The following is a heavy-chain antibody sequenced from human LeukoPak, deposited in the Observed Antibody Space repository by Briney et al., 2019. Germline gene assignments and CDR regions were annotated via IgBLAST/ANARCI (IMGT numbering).Heavy chain of an antibody. J-gene: IGHJ6*03. V-gene: IGHV3-15*01. CDR3: TTDLTRSLIAARGGYYYYYMDV. D-gene: IGHD6-6*01. Sequence: GGSLRLSCAASGFTFSNAWMSWVRQAPGKGLEWVGRIKSKTDGGTTDYAAPVKGRFTISRDDSKNTLYLQMNSLKTEDTAVYYCTTDLTRSLIAARGGYYYYYMDVWGKGTTVTVSS. CDR1: GFTFSNAW. CDR2: IKSKTDGGTT.